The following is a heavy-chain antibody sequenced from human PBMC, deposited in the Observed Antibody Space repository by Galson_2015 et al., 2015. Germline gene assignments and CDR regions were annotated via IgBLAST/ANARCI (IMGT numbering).Heavy chain of an antibody. J-gene: IGHJ3*02. CDR1: GFTFSSYA. V-gene: IGHV3-30-3*01. CDR2: ISYDGSNK. Sequence: SLRLSCAASGFTFSSYAMHWVRQAPGKGLEWVAVISYDGSNKYYADSVKGRFTISRDNSKNTLYLQMNSLRAEDTAVFYCARDRVPRRPPAHDAFDIWGQGTMVTVSS. D-gene: IGHD2-2*01. CDR3: ARDRVPRRPPAHDAFDI.